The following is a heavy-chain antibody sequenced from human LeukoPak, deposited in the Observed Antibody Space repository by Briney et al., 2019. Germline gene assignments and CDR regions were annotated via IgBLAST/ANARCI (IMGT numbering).Heavy chain of an antibody. V-gene: IGHV3-66*01. CDR2: IYSGGST. CDR1: GFTVSSNY. D-gene: IGHD3-3*01. J-gene: IGHJ4*02. Sequence: GGSLRLSCAASGFTVSSNYMSWVRQAPGKGLEWVSVIYSGGSTYYADSVKGRFTISRDNSKNTLYLQMNSLRAEDTAVYYCARSIFLSGYQFDYWGQGTLVTVSS. CDR3: ARSIFLSGYQFDY.